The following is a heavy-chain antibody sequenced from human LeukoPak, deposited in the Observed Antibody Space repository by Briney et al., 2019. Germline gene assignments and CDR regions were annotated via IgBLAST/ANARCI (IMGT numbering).Heavy chain of an antibody. CDR2: IYTNGST. V-gene: IGHV4-61*02. J-gene: IGHJ6*03. Sequence: TPSLTRTVSGVSITSGSYYWNSTRHPAGKGLEWIEPIYTNGSTNYNPSLNSRLNLSLDTSKNHLSLKPLSVTAAHTSVYYRARGGWYYYGAGSVYMDVWGKGTTVTVSS. CDR1: GVSITSGSYY. D-gene: IGHD3-10*01. CDR3: ARGGWYYYGAGSVYMDV.